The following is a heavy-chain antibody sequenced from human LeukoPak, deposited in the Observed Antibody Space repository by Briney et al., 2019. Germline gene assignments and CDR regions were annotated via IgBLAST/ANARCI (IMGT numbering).Heavy chain of an antibody. J-gene: IGHJ3*02. Sequence: PGGSLRLSCAASGLTFSDYSMNWVRQAPGKGLEWVSSISTTSSYIYYADSVKGRFTISRDDAKNSLYLQMNSLRAEDTAVYYCARDRVVGFDIWGQGTMVTVSS. D-gene: IGHD3-22*01. CDR3: ARDRVVGFDI. V-gene: IGHV3-21*01. CDR1: GLTFSDYS. CDR2: ISTTSSYI.